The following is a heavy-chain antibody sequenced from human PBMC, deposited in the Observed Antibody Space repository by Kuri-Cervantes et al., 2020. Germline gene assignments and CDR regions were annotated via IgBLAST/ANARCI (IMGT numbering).Heavy chain of an antibody. CDR1: GYTFTSYA. D-gene: IGHD3-16*01. V-gene: IGHV7-4-1*02. CDR2: INTNTGNP. J-gene: IGHJ4*02. Sequence: ASVKVSCKASGYTFTSYAMNWVRQAPGQGLEWMGWINTNTGNPTYAQGFTGRFVFSLDTSVSTAYLQISSLKAEDTAVYYCARLWGWGYLPNQIEENFDYWGQGTLVTVSS. CDR3: ARLWGWGYLPNQIEENFDY.